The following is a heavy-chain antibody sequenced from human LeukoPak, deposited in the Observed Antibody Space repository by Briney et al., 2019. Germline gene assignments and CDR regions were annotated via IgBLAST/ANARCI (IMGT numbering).Heavy chain of an antibody. J-gene: IGHJ4*02. Sequence: ASVKVSCKASGYTFTSYGISWVRQAPGQGLEWMGWISAYNGNTNYAQKLQGRGTMTTDTATSTAYMELRSLRSDDTAVYYCARELHILTGYLYPDYWGQGTLVTVSS. D-gene: IGHD3-9*01. V-gene: IGHV1-18*01. CDR3: ARELHILTGYLYPDY. CDR2: ISAYNGNT. CDR1: GYTFTSYG.